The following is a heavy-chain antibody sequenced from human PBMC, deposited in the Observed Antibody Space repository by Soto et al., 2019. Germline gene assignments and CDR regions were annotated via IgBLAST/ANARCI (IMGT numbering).Heavy chain of an antibody. CDR3: ARDQSIFRGWFDP. CDR1: GYTFTSYA. D-gene: IGHD2-21*01. V-gene: IGHV1-3*01. Sequence: ASVKVSCKASGYTFTSYAMHWVRQAPGQRLEWMGWINAGNGNTKYSQKFQGRVTITRDTSASTAYMELSSLRSEDTAVYYRARDQSIFRGWFDPWGQGTLVTVSS. CDR2: INAGNGNT. J-gene: IGHJ5*02.